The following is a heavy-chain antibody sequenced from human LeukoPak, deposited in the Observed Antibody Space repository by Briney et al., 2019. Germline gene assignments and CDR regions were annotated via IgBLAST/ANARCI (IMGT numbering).Heavy chain of an antibody. V-gene: IGHV3-64*01. CDR1: GFTFSSYS. CDR2: ISSNGGST. Sequence: GGSLRLSCGASGFTFSSYSMHWVRQAPGKGLEYVSAISSNGGSTNYANSVKGRFSISRDNSKNTLYLQMNSLRAEDTAVYYCARILDSAWGELGYWGQGTLVTVSS. D-gene: IGHD6-19*01. J-gene: IGHJ4*02. CDR3: ARILDSAWGELGY.